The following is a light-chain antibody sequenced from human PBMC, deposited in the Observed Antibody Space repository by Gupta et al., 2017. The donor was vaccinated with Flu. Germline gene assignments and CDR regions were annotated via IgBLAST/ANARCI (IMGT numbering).Light chain of an antibody. Sequence: SALTQPRSVFGSPGQSVTVSCTGTSSDVGGYNYVSWYQPHPGITPKLMIYDVSKRPSGVPDRFSGSKSGSTACLTISGLQAEDEAEYYCSSYAGTYTYIFGTGTKVTVL. V-gene: IGLV2-11*01. CDR1: SSDVGGYNY. CDR3: SSYAGTYTYI. J-gene: IGLJ1*01. CDR2: DVS.